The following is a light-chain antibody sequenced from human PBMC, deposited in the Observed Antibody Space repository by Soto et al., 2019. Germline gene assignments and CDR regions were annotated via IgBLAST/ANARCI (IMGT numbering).Light chain of an antibody. CDR2: DAS. Sequence: VLKQSPATLSLYQRERATLSIRASQSVSSYLAWYQQKPGQAPRLLIYDASNRATGIPARFSGSGSGTDFTLTISSLEPEDFAVYYCQQRSNWFTFGQGTRLEIK. CDR3: QQRSNWFT. V-gene: IGKV3-11*01. J-gene: IGKJ5*01. CDR1: QSVSSY.